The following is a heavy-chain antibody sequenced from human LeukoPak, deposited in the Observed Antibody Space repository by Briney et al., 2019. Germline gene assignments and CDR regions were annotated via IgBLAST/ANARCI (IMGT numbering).Heavy chain of an antibody. Sequence: PGTSLRLSCAVSGFTFTWHGFHWVRQAPGKGLEWVAVIGPDGSQKYYADSVKGRFAISRDNSRNTLYLQMDSLRSEDTAVYYCIVVLVPAAFWHFDVWGRGTLVTVSS. D-gene: IGHD2-2*01. V-gene: IGHV3-33*01. CDR3: IVVLVPAAFWHFDV. CDR2: IGPDGSQK. J-gene: IGHJ2*01. CDR1: GFTFTWHG.